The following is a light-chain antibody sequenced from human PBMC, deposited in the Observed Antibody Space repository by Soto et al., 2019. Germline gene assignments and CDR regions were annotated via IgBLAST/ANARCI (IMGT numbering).Light chain of an antibody. Sequence: QSALTQPASVSGSPGQSITISCNGTSSDVGGYNYVSWYQQHPGKAPKLMIYEVSNRPSGVSNRFSGSKSGNTASLTISGLQAEDEGDYYCSSYTSSSTRVFGGGTKVTVL. CDR1: SSDVGGYNY. CDR3: SSYTSSSTRV. V-gene: IGLV2-14*01. CDR2: EVS. J-gene: IGLJ3*02.